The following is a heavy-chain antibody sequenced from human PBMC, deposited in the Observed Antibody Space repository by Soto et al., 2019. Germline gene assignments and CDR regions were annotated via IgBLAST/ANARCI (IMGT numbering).Heavy chain of an antibody. CDR3: ASRGENYYYGMDV. CDR2: IYHSGST. Sequence: PSETLSLTCTVSGGSVSSGSYYWSWIRQPPGKGLEWIGYIYHSGSTNYNPSLKSRVTISVDKSKNQFSLKLSSVTAADTAVYYCASRGENYYYGMDVWGQGTTVTVSS. D-gene: IGHD3-10*01. CDR1: GGSVSSGSYY. J-gene: IGHJ6*02. V-gene: IGHV4-61*01.